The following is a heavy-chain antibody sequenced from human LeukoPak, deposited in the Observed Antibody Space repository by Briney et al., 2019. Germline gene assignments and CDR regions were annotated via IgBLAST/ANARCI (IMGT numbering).Heavy chain of an antibody. CDR1: GFTFSDYY. V-gene: IGHV3-11*01. Sequence: GGSLRLSCAASGFTFSDYYMSWIRQAPGKGLEWVSYISSSGSTIYYADSVKGRFTISRDNAKNSLYPQMNSLRAEDTAVYYCARDVGYCSSTSCPFNYYYGMDVWGQGTTVTVSS. CDR3: ARDVGYCSSTSCPFNYYYGMDV. D-gene: IGHD2-2*01. CDR2: ISSSGSTI. J-gene: IGHJ6*02.